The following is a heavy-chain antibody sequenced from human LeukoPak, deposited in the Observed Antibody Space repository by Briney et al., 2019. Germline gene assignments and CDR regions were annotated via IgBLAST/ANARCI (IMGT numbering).Heavy chain of an antibody. V-gene: IGHV3-23*01. CDR1: GSTFSSFA. Sequence: PGGSLRLSCAASGSTFSSFAMSWVRQAPGKGLEWASTISGSGGSTYYADSVKGRFTISRDNSKNTLYLQMNSLRAEDTAIYYCAKHCSGGSCYSSPFDYWGQGTLVTVSS. D-gene: IGHD2-15*01. CDR2: ISGSGGST. CDR3: AKHCSGGSCYSSPFDY. J-gene: IGHJ4*02.